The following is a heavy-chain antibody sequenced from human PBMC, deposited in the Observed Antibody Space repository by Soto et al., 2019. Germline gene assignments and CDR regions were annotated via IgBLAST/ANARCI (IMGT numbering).Heavy chain of an antibody. Sequence: ASVKVSCKASGYTFTSYGISWVRQAPGQGLEGMGWISAYNGNTNYAQKLQGRVTMTTDTSTSTAYMELRSLRSDDTAVYYCARDKGRSSSWPYAFDIWGQGTMVTVSS. J-gene: IGHJ3*02. D-gene: IGHD6-13*01. V-gene: IGHV1-18*01. CDR1: GYTFTSYG. CDR2: ISAYNGNT. CDR3: ARDKGRSSSWPYAFDI.